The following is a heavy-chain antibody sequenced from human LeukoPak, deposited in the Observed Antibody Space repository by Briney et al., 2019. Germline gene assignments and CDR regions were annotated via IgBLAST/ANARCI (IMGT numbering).Heavy chain of an antibody. Sequence: SETLSLTCTVSGGSISSYYWSWIRQPAGKGLEWIGEINHSGSTNYNPFLKSRVTISVDTSKNQFSLKLSSVTAADTAVYYCARDKLSLYYFDYWGQGTLVTVSS. V-gene: IGHV4-34*01. CDR2: INHSGST. CDR1: GGSISSYY. D-gene: IGHD5-18*01. CDR3: ARDKLSLYYFDY. J-gene: IGHJ4*02.